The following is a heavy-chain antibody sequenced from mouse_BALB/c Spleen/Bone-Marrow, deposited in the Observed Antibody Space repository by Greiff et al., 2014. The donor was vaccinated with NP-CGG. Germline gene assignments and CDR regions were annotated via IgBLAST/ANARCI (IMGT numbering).Heavy chain of an antibody. CDR3: AREEDFFDY. CDR2: IYPGTNST. Sequence: QVQLQQSGAELVKPGTSVKMSCKASGYTFTSYWMHWVEQRPGQGLGWGGDIYPGTNSTNYNEKFKTKATLTVDTSSSTAYMQLSSPTSEDSAVYYCAREEDFFDYWGQGTTLTVSS. V-gene: IGHV1-55*01. J-gene: IGHJ2*01. CDR1: GYTFTSYW.